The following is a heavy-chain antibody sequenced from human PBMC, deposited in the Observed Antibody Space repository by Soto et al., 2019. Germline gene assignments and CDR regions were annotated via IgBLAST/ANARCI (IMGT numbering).Heavy chain of an antibody. J-gene: IGHJ6*02. CDR2: ISFDGSNK. V-gene: IGHV3-30-3*01. CDR1: GFTFSHFA. CDR3: ARAPATIRFALDV. Sequence: QVQLMESGGGVVQPGGSLTLSCEVSGFTFSHFAFHWVRQAPGKGLEWVAVISFDGSNKFYAASVKGRFTVSGDNAKKPLDVQMNNSRTDDTAVYYWARAPATIRFALDVWGQGTTVTVS.